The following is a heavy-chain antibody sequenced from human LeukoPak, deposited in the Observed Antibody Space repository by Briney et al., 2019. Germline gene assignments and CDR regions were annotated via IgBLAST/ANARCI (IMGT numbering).Heavy chain of an antibody. D-gene: IGHD2-2*01. CDR3: ARRDYCTSTSCYESYNWFDP. CDR2: LSYSGST. Sequence: PSETLSLTCTVSGGSVSSSSYYWSWIRQPPGKGLEWIGYLSYSGSTNYNPSLKSRVSISVDTSKNQFSLRLSSVTAADTAVYYCARRDYCTSTSCYESYNWFDPWGQGTLVTVSS. V-gene: IGHV4-61*01. CDR1: GGSVSSSSYY. J-gene: IGHJ5*02.